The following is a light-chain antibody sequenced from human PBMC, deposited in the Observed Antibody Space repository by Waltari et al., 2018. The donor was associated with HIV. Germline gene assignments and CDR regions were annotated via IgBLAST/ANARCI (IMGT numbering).Light chain of an antibody. CDR2: RDN. CDR3: AAWDDTLSGRV. Sequence: QSVLTQPPSASAPPGQRVTISCSGSSPNIGSNFVYWYQQLPGGTPKLCIERDNHRPSGTPDRFSASKSGTSASLAISGLRSEDEGHYYCAAWDDTLSGRVFGGGTKVTVL. CDR1: SPNIGSNF. J-gene: IGLJ3*02. V-gene: IGLV1-47*01.